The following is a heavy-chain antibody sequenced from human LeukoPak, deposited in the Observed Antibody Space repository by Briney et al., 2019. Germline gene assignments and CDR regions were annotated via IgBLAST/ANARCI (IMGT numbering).Heavy chain of an antibody. CDR3: ANDRHAGYSIGWYRDY. J-gene: IGHJ4*02. CDR2: ISGSGGST. V-gene: IGHV3-23*01. D-gene: IGHD6-19*01. Sequence: PGGSLRLSCAASGFTFSSYAMSWVRQAPGKGLEWVSAISGSGGSTYYADSVKGRFTISRDNSKNTLYLQMNSLRAEDTALYYCANDRHAGYSIGWYRDYGGQGTLVTVSS. CDR1: GFTFSSYA.